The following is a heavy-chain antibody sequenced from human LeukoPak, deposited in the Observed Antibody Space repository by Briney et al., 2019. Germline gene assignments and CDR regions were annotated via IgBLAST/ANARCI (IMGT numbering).Heavy chain of an antibody. J-gene: IGHJ6*03. V-gene: IGHV3-30*02. D-gene: IGHD3-10*01. CDR1: GFTFSSYG. CDR3: ARDVTYYGSGSGRDYYYYYMDV. Sequence: GGSLRLSCAASGFTFSSYGMHWVRQAPGKGLEWVAFIRYDGSNKFYADSVKGRFTISRDNSKNTLYLQMNSLRAEDTAVYYCARDVTYYGSGSGRDYYYYYMDVWGKGTTVTISS. CDR2: IRYDGSNK.